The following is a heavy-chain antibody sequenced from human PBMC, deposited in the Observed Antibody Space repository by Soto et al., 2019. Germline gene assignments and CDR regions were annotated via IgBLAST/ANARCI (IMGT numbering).Heavy chain of an antibody. CDR3: AKLLGSSGWVDY. CDR2: ISHDGSNK. CDR1: GFTFSSYG. D-gene: IGHD6-19*01. V-gene: IGHV3-30*18. Sequence: GGSLRLSCAASGFTFSSYGMHWVRQAPGKGLEWVAVISHDGSNKYYADSVKGRFTISRDNSKNTLYLQMKSLRAGDTAVYYCAKLLGSSGWVDYWGQGTLVTVSS. J-gene: IGHJ4*02.